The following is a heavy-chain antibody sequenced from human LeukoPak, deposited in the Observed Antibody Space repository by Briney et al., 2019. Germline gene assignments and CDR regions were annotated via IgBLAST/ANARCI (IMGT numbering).Heavy chain of an antibody. V-gene: IGHV4-59*01. D-gene: IGHD1-26*01. CDR2: IYYSGST. CDR1: GGSISSYY. J-gene: IGHJ4*02. Sequence: SETLSLTCTVSGGSISSYYWSWIRQPPGKGLEWIGYIYYSGSTNYNPSLRRRVTISVDTSKNQFSLKLSSVTAADTAVYYCARDSGSHLDYWGQGTLVTVSS. CDR3: ARDSGSHLDY.